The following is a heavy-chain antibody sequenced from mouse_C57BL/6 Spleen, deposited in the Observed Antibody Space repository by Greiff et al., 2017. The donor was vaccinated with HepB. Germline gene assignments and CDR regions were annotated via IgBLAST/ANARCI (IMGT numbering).Heavy chain of an antibody. CDR3: ATGGSNPYYFDY. V-gene: IGHV1-72*01. Sequence: QVHVKQPGAELVKPGASVKLSCKASGYTFTSYWMHWVKQRPGRGLEWIGRIDPNSGGTKYNEKFKSKATLTVDKPSSTAYMQLSSLTSEDSAVYYCATGGSNPYYFDYWGQGTTLTVSS. CDR2: IDPNSGGT. D-gene: IGHD2-5*01. CDR1: GYTFTSYW. J-gene: IGHJ2*01.